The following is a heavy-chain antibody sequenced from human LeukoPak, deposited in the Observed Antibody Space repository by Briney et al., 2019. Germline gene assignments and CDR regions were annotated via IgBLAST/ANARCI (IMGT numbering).Heavy chain of an antibody. CDR3: ARGGGSIRHSYYYYVDV. CDR1: GFSFNDYG. J-gene: IGHJ6*03. Sequence: GGSLRLSCAASGFSFNDYGMSWVRQAPGQGPEWVSGITWNGGSTDYAASVKGRFTISRDNAKNSLYLRMNSLRDEDTALYYCARGGGSIRHSYYYYVDVWGKGTSVTASS. D-gene: IGHD2-15*01. V-gene: IGHV3-20*04. CDR2: ITWNGGST.